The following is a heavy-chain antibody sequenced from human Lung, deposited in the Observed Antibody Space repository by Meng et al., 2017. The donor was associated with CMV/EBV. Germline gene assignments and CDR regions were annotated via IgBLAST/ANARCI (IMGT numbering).Heavy chain of an antibody. CDR2: INPSGGST. D-gene: IGHD2-2*01. Sequence: ASVXVSCKASGYTFTNYYMHWVRQAPGQGLEWMGIINPSGGSTNYAQKFQGRVTMTRDTSTSTVYMELSSLRSEDTAMYYCARDRVPGIVVVPAADDYWGQGTLVTVSS. CDR3: ARDRVPGIVVVPAADDY. J-gene: IGHJ4*02. V-gene: IGHV1-46*01. CDR1: GYTFTNYY.